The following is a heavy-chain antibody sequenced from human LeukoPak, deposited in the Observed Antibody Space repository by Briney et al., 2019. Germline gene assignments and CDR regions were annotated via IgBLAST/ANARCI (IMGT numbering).Heavy chain of an antibody. CDR2: IKSKTDGGTI. V-gene: IGHV3-15*01. CDR3: TTVGWSPYYDSSGYYLVDFDY. CDR1: GFTFSNAW. Sequence: GGSLRLSCAASGFTFSNAWMNWVRQAPGKGLEWVGRIKSKTDGGTIDYAAPVKGRFTISRDDSKNTLYLQMNSLKTEDTAVYYCTTVGWSPYYDSSGYYLVDFDYWGQGTLVTVSS. D-gene: IGHD3-22*01. J-gene: IGHJ4*02.